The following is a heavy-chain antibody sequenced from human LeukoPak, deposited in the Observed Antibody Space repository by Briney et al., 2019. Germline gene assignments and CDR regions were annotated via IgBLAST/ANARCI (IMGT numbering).Heavy chain of an antibody. J-gene: IGHJ4*02. CDR1: GFTFSSYW. V-gene: IGHV3-7*01. CDR3: ARDTGGGYSCYDC. CDR2: IKQDGSEK. D-gene: IGHD5-18*01. Sequence: GGSLRLPCAASGFTFSSYWMTWIRQAPGKGLEWVANIKQDGSEKYYVGSVKGRFTISRDNAKNSLYLQMNSLRAEDTAVYYCARDTGGGYSCYDCWGQGTLVTVSS.